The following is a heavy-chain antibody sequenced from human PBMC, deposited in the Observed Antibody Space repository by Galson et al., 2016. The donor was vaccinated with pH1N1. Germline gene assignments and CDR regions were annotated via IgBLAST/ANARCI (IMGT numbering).Heavy chain of an antibody. CDR3: ARHETTVVTPGNYYQYMDV. V-gene: IGHV5-51*01. CDR1: GYRFSNYW. CDR2: IYPADSDT. Sequence: QSGAEVKKPGESLKISCKGSGYRFSNYWIGWVRQMPGKGLECMGLIYPADSDTRYSPSIQGQVTLSADKSMTTAYLQWSSLKASDTAMYYCARHETTVVTPGNYYQYMDVWGKGTTVTVSS. D-gene: IGHD4-23*01. J-gene: IGHJ6*03.